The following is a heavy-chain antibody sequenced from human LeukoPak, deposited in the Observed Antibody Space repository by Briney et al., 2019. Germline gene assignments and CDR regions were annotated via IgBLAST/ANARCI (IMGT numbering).Heavy chain of an antibody. J-gene: IGHJ4*02. Sequence: GGSLRLSCAASGFTFSSYAMSWVRQAPGKGLEWVSAISGSGGSTYYADSVKGRFTISRDNSKNTLYLQMNSLRAEDTAVYYCAKDLGHYDSSGYYTLGAYWGQGTLVTVSS. CDR1: GFTFSSYA. D-gene: IGHD3-22*01. CDR2: ISGSGGST. CDR3: AKDLGHYDSSGYYTLGAY. V-gene: IGHV3-23*01.